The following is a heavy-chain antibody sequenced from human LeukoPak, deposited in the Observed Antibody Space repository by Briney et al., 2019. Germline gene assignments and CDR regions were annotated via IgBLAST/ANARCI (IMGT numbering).Heavy chain of an antibody. Sequence: GGSLRLSCVASRFTFSSYCMHWVRQAPGKGLVWVSRINTDGSSTSYADSVKGRFTISRDNAKNTLYLQMNSLRAEDTAVYYCARAKGIFDPFDYWGQGTLVTVSS. J-gene: IGHJ4*02. V-gene: IGHV3-74*01. CDR3: ARAKGIFDPFDY. CDR1: RFTFSSYC. D-gene: IGHD3-3*01. CDR2: INTDGSST.